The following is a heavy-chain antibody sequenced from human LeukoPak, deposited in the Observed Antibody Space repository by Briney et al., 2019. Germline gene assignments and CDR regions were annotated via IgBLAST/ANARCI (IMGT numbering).Heavy chain of an antibody. D-gene: IGHD6-19*01. CDR1: GGTFSSYT. Sequence: SSVKVSCKASGGTFSSYTISWVRHAAGQWHEWMGRIIPILGIANYAQKFQGRVTITRDMSTSTAYMELSSRRSEDTAVYDCAAAEWYSSGWELDYWGQGTLVTVSS. J-gene: IGHJ4*02. CDR2: IIPILGIA. CDR3: AAAEWYSSGWELDY. V-gene: IGHV1-69*02.